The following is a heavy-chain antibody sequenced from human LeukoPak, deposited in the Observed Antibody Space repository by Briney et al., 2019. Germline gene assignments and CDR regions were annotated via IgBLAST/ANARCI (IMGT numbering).Heavy chain of an antibody. J-gene: IGHJ5*02. CDR3: ERDYGA. CDR2: INSDGSAT. Sequence: GGSLRLSCEASGFTFSSYWMHWVRQAPGKGLMWVSRINSDGSATTYADFVKGRFTISRDNSKNTVYLQMNSLRVDDTAIYYCERDYGAWGQGTLATVSP. D-gene: IGHD4/OR15-4a*01. V-gene: IGHV3-74*03. CDR1: GFTFSSYW.